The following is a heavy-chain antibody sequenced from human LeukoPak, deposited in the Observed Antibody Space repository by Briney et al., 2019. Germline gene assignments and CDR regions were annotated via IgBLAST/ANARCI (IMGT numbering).Heavy chain of an antibody. V-gene: IGHV4-34*01. CDR3: ARDYYDSSGYYRDFDY. CDR1: GGSFSGYY. CDR2: INHSGST. Sequence: PSETLSLTCAVYGGSFSGYYWSWIRQPPGKGLEWIGEINHSGSTNYNPSLKSRVTISVDTSKNQFSLKLSSVTAADTAVYYCARDYYDSSGYYRDFDYWGQGTLVTVSS. J-gene: IGHJ4*02. D-gene: IGHD3-22*01.